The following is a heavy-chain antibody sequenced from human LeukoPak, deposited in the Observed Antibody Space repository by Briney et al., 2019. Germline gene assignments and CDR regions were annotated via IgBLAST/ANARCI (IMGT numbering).Heavy chain of an antibody. CDR2: VYHDGTT. Sequence: PSETLSLTCTVSGVSISSYYWSWIRQSPGKGLEWIGYVYHDGTTIYDPSLKSRVTMSMDTSKNQFSLSLRSVTAADTAVYYCASSAGIAAALSFDYWGQGTLVTVSS. CDR3: ASSAGIAAALSFDY. D-gene: IGHD6-13*01. V-gene: IGHV4-59*01. CDR1: GVSISSYY. J-gene: IGHJ4*02.